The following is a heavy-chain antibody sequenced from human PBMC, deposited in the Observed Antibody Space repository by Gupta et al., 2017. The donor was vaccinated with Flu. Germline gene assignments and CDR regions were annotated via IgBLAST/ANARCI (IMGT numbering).Heavy chain of an antibody. V-gene: IGHV4-39*01. CDR3: ARHPPDYGDWYFDL. Sequence: RQPPGKELEWIGSIYYAGNAYFNPSLRSRVTISVDTSNNHFSLNLRSVSDTDTAVYYCARHPPDYGDWYFDLWGRGTLVTVSS. CDR2: IYYAGNA. D-gene: IGHD4-17*01. J-gene: IGHJ2*01.